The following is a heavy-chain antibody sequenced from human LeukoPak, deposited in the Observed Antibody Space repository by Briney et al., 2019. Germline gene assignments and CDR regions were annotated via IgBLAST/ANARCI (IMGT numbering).Heavy chain of an antibody. J-gene: IGHJ4*02. V-gene: IGHV3-20*01. CDR3: ARDLRVVITGSFDS. D-gene: IGHD3-22*01. CDR1: GFSFDDYG. CDR2: INWNGDST. Sequence: TGGSLRLSCAASGFSFDDYGLTWVRQAPGKGLEWVSGINWNGDSTDYADSVKGRFTISRDNAKNSLYLQMNSLRAEDTALYHCARDLRVVITGSFDSWGQGTLVTVSS.